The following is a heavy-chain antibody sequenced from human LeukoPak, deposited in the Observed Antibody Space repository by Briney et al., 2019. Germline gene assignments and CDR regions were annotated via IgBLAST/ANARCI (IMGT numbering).Heavy chain of an antibody. V-gene: IGHV3-30*02. J-gene: IGHJ4*02. CDR2: IRYDGSNK. D-gene: IGHD3-10*01. Sequence: GGSLRLSCAASGFTFSSYGIHWVRRAPGKGLEWVAFIRYDGSNKYYADSVKGRFTISRDNSKNTLYLQMNSLRAEDTAVYYCAKDMWFGGAFDYWGQGTLVTVSS. CDR3: AKDMWFGGAFDY. CDR1: GFTFSSYG.